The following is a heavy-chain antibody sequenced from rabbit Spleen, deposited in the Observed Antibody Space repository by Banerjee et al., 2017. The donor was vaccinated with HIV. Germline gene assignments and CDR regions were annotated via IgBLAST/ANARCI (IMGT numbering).Heavy chain of an antibody. J-gene: IGHJ6*01. D-gene: IGHD8-1*01. CDR3: ARDSGSSFSSYGMDL. CDR2: INIATGKS. Sequence: QSLEESGGGLVKPGASLTLTCKASGFFFSSGYDMCWVRQAPGKGLEWIACINIATGKSVYASWAKGRFIMFRTSSTTVTLQMTSLTAADTATYFCARDSGSSFSSYGMDLWGPGTLVTVS. V-gene: IGHV1S40*01. CDR1: GFFFSSGYD.